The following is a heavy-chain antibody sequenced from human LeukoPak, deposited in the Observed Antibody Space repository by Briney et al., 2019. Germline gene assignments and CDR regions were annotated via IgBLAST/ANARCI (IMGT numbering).Heavy chain of an antibody. CDR1: GFTFRSYA. CDR3: ASPHSSSWYSPIEY. V-gene: IGHV3-30-3*01. Sequence: GRSLRLSCAASGFTFRSYAMHWARKAQGRGWWWLAVIAYDGNNEFYADSVKGRFTISRDNSKNTLYLQMNSLRGEDTAVYYCASPHSSSWYSPIEYWGQGTLVTVSS. D-gene: IGHD6-13*01. J-gene: IGHJ4*02. CDR2: IAYDGNNE.